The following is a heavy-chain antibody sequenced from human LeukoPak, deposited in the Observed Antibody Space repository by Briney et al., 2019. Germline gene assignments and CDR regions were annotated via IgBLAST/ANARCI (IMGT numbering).Heavy chain of an antibody. V-gene: IGHV1-69*13. J-gene: IGHJ5*02. CDR2: IIPIFGTA. D-gene: IGHD2-2*01. CDR1: GYTFTGYF. CDR3: ARGDCSSTSCP. Sequence: SVKVSCKASGYTFTGYFMHWVRQAPGQGLEWMGGIIPIFGTANYAQKFQGRVTITADESTSTAYMELSSLRSEDTAVYYCARGDCSSTSCPWGQGTLATVSS.